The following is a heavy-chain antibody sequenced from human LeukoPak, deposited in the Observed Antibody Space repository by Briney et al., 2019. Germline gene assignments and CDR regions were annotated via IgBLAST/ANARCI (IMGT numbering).Heavy chain of an antibody. Sequence: GGSLRLSCAASGFTFSNHWMHWVRQAPGEGLVWVSRIKNDGSSTGYADSVKGRFTISRDNAKNSLYLQMNSLRAEDTAVYYCARDSGDYVWGSYRPFDYWGQGTLVTVSS. J-gene: IGHJ4*02. CDR1: GFTFSNHW. V-gene: IGHV3-74*01. CDR2: IKNDGSST. D-gene: IGHD3-16*02. CDR3: ARDSGDYVWGSYRPFDY.